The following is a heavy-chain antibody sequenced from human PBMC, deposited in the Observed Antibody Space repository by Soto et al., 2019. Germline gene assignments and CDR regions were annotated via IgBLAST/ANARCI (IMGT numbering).Heavy chain of an antibody. CDR3: ARSIDNSGYYFSTC. Sequence: SATLSHTCTVSGGTMSRYYWSGSRQSPGKRMEWIGYIHYSGSTNYNPSLKSRVTMSIDTSRNRFSLKLSSVTAADTAGYYCARSIDNSGYYFSTCWGQGSWVTVSS. D-gene: IGHD3-22*01. CDR1: GGTMSRYY. V-gene: IGHV4-59*01. J-gene: IGHJ4*02. CDR2: IHYSGST.